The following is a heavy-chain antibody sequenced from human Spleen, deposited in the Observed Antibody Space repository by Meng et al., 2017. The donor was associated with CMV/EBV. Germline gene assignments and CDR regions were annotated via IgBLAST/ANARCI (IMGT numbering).Heavy chain of an antibody. CDR1: GGTFSSYA. V-gene: IGHV1-69*10. CDR3: ARESGAARPRGYYYYGMDV. Sequence: SVKVSCKASGGTFSSYAISWVRQAPGQGLEWMGGIIPILGIANYAQKFQGRVTITADESTSTAYMELSSLRSEDTAVYYCARESGAARPRGYYYYGMDVWGQGTTVTVSS. D-gene: IGHD6-6*01. J-gene: IGHJ6*02. CDR2: IIPILGIA.